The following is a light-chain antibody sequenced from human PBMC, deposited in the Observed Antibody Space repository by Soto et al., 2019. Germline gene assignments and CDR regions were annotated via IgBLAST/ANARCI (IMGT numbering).Light chain of an antibody. J-gene: IGLJ2*01. Sequence: QSVLTQPPSVSGAPGQRVTISCTGSSSNIGAGYDVHWYQQLPGTVPKLLIYGNSNRPSGVPDRFSGSKSGTSASLAITGLQAEDEADYYCQSYDSSLSGWVVFGGGTKLTVI. CDR2: GNS. CDR3: QSYDSSLSGWVV. CDR1: SSNIGAGYD. V-gene: IGLV1-40*01.